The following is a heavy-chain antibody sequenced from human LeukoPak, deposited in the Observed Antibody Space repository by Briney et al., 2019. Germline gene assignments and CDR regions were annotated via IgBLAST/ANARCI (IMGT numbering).Heavy chain of an antibody. CDR2: IYYSGST. Sequence: SETLSLTCTVSGGSVSSGSYYWSWIRQPPGKGLEWIGYIYYSGSTNYNPSLKSRVTISVDTSKNQFSLKLSSVTAADTAVYYCARGAATAATPFDYWGQGTLVTVSS. D-gene: IGHD2-2*02. J-gene: IGHJ4*02. CDR3: ARGAATAATPFDY. V-gene: IGHV4-61*01. CDR1: GGSVSSGSYY.